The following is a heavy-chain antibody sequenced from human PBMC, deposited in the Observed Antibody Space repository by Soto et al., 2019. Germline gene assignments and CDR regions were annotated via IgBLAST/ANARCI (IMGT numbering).Heavy chain of an antibody. J-gene: IGHJ5*02. D-gene: IGHD3-16*01. CDR3: ARMTTFGSLNGIDL. Sequence: ASVKVSCKASGYSFTNNDVSWVRQATGQGLEWMGWMNPGSGETGYAQKFQGRVTMTRDISIATAYMELSSLRSDDTAIYYCARMTTFGSLNGIDLWGQGTLVTVSS. V-gene: IGHV1-8*01. CDR1: GYSFTNND. CDR2: MNPGSGET.